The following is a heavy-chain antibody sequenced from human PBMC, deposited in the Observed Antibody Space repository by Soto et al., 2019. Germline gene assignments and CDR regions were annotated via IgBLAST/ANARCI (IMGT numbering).Heavy chain of an antibody. V-gene: IGHV1-69*13. Sequence: SVKVSCKASGGTFSSYAMSWVRQAPGQGLEWMGGIIPIFGTANYAQKFQGRVTITADESTGTAYMELSSLRSEDTAVYYRARPDDYGGNSTPEYYYGMDVWGQGTTVTVSS. CDR3: ARPDDYGGNSTPEYYYGMDV. CDR2: IIPIFGTA. D-gene: IGHD4-17*01. CDR1: GGTFSSYA. J-gene: IGHJ6*02.